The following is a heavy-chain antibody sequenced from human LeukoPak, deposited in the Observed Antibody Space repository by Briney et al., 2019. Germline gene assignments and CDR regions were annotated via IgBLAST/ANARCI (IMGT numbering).Heavy chain of an antibody. J-gene: IGHJ4*02. Sequence: PSETLSLTCTVSGGSFSSYYWSWIRQPPGKGLEWIGYIYYSGSTNYNPSLKSRVTISIDKSKNQFSLKLSSVTAADTAVYYCARQAYYYGSGSYSYYFDYWGQGTLVTVSS. CDR3: ARQAYYYGSGSYSYYFDY. CDR1: GGSFSSYY. CDR2: IYYSGST. D-gene: IGHD3-10*01. V-gene: IGHV4-59*08.